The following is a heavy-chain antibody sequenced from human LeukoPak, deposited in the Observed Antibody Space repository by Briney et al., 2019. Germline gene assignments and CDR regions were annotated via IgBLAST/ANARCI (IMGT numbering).Heavy chain of an antibody. CDR3: ATTPGGFDP. V-gene: IGHV3-48*01. J-gene: IGHJ5*02. D-gene: IGHD3-10*01. CDR1: GFTFSSYS. Sequence: PGGSLRLSCAASGFTFSSYSMTWDRQAPGKGLEWVSYISSSSSTIYYADSVKGRFTISRDNSKNTLYLQMNSLRAEDTAVYYCATTPGGFDPWGQGTLVTVSS. CDR2: ISSSSSTI.